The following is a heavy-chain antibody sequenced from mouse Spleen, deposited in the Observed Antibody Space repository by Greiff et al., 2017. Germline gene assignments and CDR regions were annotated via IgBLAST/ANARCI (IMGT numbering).Heavy chain of an antibody. J-gene: IGHJ3*01. V-gene: IGHV1-76*01. Sequence: VQLQQSGAELVRPGASVKLSCKASGYTFTDYYINWVKQRPGQGLEWIARIYPGSGNTYYNEKFKGKATLTVDKSSSTAYMQLKSLTSEDSAVYYCARGPHGGVFAYWGQGTLVTVSA. CDR2: IYPGSGNT. CDR3: ARGPHGGVFAY. CDR1: GYTFTDYY.